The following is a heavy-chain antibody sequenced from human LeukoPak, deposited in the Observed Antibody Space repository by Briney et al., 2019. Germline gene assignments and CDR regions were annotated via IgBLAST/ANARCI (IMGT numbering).Heavy chain of an antibody. CDR2: TYYRSKWYY. D-gene: IGHD6-13*01. V-gene: IGHV6-1*01. J-gene: IGHJ3*02. CDR1: GDSVSTNSAA. CDR3: ARVVAAAGTGHAFDI. Sequence: SQTLSLTCAISGDSVSTNSAAWNWIRQSPSRGLEWLGRTYYRSKWYYDYALSVKSRITINPDTSKNQFSLQLNSVTPEDTAVYYCARVVAAAGTGHAFDIWGQGTMVTVSS.